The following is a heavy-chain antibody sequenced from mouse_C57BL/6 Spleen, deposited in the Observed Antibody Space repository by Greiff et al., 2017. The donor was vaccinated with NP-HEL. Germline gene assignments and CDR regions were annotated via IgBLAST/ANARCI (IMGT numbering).Heavy chain of an antibody. D-gene: IGHD2-5*01. V-gene: IGHV14-4*01. CDR2: IDPENGDT. CDR1: GFNIKDDY. Sequence: VQLKESGAELVRPGASVKLSCTASGFNIKDDYMHWVKQRPEQGLEWIGWIDPENGDTEYASKFQGKATITADTSSNTAYLQLSSLTSEDTAVYYCTPSYYSRAMDYWGQGTSVTVSS. J-gene: IGHJ4*01. CDR3: TPSYYSRAMDY.